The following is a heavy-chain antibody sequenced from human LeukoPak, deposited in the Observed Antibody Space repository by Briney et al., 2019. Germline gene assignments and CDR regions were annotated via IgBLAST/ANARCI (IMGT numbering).Heavy chain of an antibody. CDR2: IIPILGLA. D-gene: IGHD3-10*01. J-gene: IGHJ4*02. CDR1: GGIFSRNG. V-gene: IGHV1-69*04. Sequence: SVKVSCKASGGIFSRNGISWVRQAPGQGPEWMGRIIPILGLANYAQKFQGRVTITADKSATTAYMELSSLRSEDTAVYYCVGFSSGNYYNPYFDSWGQGTQVTVSS. CDR3: VGFSSGNYYNPYFDS.